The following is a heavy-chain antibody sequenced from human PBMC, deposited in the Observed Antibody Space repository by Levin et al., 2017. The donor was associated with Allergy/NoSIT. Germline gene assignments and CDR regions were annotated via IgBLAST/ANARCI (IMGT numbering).Heavy chain of an antibody. Sequence: GGSLRLSCAASGLTFSTYAMSWVRQAPGKGLEWVSAITNSGGTTFYADSVKGRFTISRDNSKKTLFLQMNSLRAEDTAVYYCALPGPYFMYWGQGTLVTVSS. J-gene: IGHJ1*01. V-gene: IGHV3-23*01. CDR2: ITNSGGTT. D-gene: IGHD2/OR15-2a*01. CDR1: GLTFSTYA. CDR3: ALPGPYFMY.